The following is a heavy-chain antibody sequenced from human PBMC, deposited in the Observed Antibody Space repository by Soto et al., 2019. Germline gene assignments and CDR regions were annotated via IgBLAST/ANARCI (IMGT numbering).Heavy chain of an antibody. J-gene: IGHJ3*01. CDR1: GYTFTGYY. Sequence: ASVKVSCKASGYTFTGYYMHWVRQAPGQGLEWMGWINPNSGGTNYAQKFQGRVTMTRDTSISTAYMELRRLRSDDTAVYYCARSGAGGYYDCWSGYWAHDALSLWAQGTMVSV. CDR3: ARSGAGGYYDCWSGYWAHDALSL. D-gene: IGHD3-3*01. CDR2: INPNSGGT. V-gene: IGHV1-2*02.